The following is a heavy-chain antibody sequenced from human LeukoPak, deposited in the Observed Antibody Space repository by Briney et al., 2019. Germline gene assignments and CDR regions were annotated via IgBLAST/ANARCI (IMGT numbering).Heavy chain of an antibody. J-gene: IGHJ4*02. Sequence: SETLSLTCTVSGYSISSGYYWGWIRQPPGKGLEWIGSGYHIGSTYYNPSLKSRVTISVDTSKNQFSLKLSSVTAADTAVYYCARDQETIVGAPWDYWGQGTLVTVSS. CDR1: GYSISSGYY. D-gene: IGHD1-26*01. V-gene: IGHV4-38-2*02. CDR3: ARDQETIVGAPWDY. CDR2: GYHIGST.